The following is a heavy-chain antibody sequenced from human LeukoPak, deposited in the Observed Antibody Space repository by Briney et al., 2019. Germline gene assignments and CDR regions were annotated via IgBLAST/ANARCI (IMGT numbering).Heavy chain of an antibody. CDR1: GFTFSSYS. J-gene: IGHJ4*02. CDR3: ARALPSAGTTDPFAK. V-gene: IGHV3-21*01. Sequence: GGSLRHSWAASGFTFSSYSFNWVGQAPGKGLNWVSSISGSSDYRSYADSVKGRFTISSDNAKNSLDLQMNNLRPENKAAYYLARALPSAGTTDPFAKWGQGTLVTVSS. D-gene: IGHD1-7*01. CDR2: ISGSSDYR.